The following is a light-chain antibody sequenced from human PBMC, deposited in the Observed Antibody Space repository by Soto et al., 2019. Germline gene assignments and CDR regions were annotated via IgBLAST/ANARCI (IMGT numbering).Light chain of an antibody. CDR1: QSFSSSY. V-gene: IGKV3D-20*01. J-gene: IGKJ4*01. CDR3: KQYGTPLT. CDR2: DAS. Sequence: EIVLTQSPATLSLSPGERATLSCGASQSFSSSYLAWYQQRPGLPPRLLIYDASSRATGIPDRFSGSGSGPDFTLTISLMESEDFAVYYIKQYGTPLTFGGGTKVEIK.